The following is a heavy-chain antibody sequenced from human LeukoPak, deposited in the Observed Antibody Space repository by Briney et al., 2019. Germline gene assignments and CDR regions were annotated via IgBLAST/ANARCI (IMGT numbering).Heavy chain of an antibody. V-gene: IGHV1-2*06. D-gene: IGHD1-1*01. CDR2: INPNSGGT. J-gene: IGHJ6*03. CDR1: GYTFTGYY. CDR3: ARDGETSGNYYYMDV. Sequence: ASVKVSCKASGYTFTGYYMHWVRQAPGQGLEWMGRINPNSGGTNYAQKFQGRVTMTRDTSISTAYMEVSRLRSDDPAVYYCARDGETSGNYYYMDVWGKGTTVTVSS.